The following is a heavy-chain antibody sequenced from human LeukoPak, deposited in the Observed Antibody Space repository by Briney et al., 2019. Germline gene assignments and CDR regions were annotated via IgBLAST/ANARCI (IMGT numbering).Heavy chain of an antibody. J-gene: IGHJ4*02. CDR3: ARGSRSGWPIH. CDR1: GDTIRSYY. Sequence: SETLSLTCTVSGDTIRSYYWSWIRQPAGKGLEWIGRMYTGGSTNYNPSLKSRVTMSGDTSKNQVSLRLTSVTATDTAVYYCARGSRSGWPIHWGQGTLVTVSS. D-gene: IGHD6-25*01. V-gene: IGHV4-4*07. CDR2: MYTGGST.